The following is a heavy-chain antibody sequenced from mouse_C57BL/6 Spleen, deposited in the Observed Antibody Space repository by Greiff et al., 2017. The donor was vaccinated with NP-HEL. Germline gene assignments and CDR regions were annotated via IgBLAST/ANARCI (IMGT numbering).Heavy chain of an antibody. J-gene: IGHJ4*01. CDR1: GYTFTAYN. V-gene: IGHV1-18*01. Sequence: EVQLQQSGPELVKPGASVKIPCKASGYTFTAYNMDWVKQSHGKSLEWIGDINPNNGGTINNQKFKGKATLTVDKSSSKAYMELRSLTSEETAVYYCARSDYYGSSYYAMDYWGQGTSVTVSS. D-gene: IGHD1-1*01. CDR2: INPNNGGT. CDR3: ARSDYYGSSYYAMDY.